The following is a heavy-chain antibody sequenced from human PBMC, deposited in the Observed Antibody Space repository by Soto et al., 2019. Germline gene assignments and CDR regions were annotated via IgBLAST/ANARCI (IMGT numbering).Heavy chain of an antibody. Sequence: GASVKVSCKASGYTFTSYGISWVRQAPGQGLEWMGWISAYNGNTNYAQKLQGRVTMTTDTSTSTAYMELRSLRSDDTAVYYCAGVRQQLAVNYYYYYYMDVWGKGTTVTVSS. CDR1: GYTFTSYG. V-gene: IGHV1-18*01. CDR2: ISAYNGNT. D-gene: IGHD6-13*01. J-gene: IGHJ6*03. CDR3: AGVRQQLAVNYYYYYYMDV.